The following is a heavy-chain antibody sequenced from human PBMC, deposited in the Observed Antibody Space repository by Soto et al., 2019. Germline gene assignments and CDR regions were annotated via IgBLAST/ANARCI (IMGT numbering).Heavy chain of an antibody. CDR1: GGTFSSYT. CDR3: ARDLGIVATFDY. D-gene: IGHD5-12*01. V-gene: IGHV1-69*04. Sequence: GASVKVSCKASGGTFSSYTISWVRQAPGQGLEWMGRIIPILGIANHAQKFQGRVTITADKSTSTAYMELSSLRSEDTAVYYCARDLGIVATFDYWGQGTLVTVSS. CDR2: IIPILGIA. J-gene: IGHJ4*02.